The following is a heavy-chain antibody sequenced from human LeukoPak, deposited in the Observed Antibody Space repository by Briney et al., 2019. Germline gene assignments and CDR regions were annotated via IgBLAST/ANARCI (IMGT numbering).Heavy chain of an antibody. CDR1: GGSISSSTHY. J-gene: IGHJ4*02. CDR3: SRGGNFAF. V-gene: IGHV4-39*07. CDR2: INHSGST. Sequence: SETLSLTCSVSGGSISSSTHYWGWIRQPPGKGLEWIGSINHSGSTYYNPSLKSRVTISIDTSKNQFSLNLSSVTAADTAVYYCSRGGNFAFWGQGTLVTVSS.